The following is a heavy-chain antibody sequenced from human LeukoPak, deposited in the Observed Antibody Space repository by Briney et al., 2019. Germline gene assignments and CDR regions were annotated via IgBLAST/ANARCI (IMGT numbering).Heavy chain of an antibody. CDR2: INPNSGGT. V-gene: IGHV1-2*02. Sequence: GASLKVSCKASGYTSTGYYMHWVRQAPGQGLEWMGWINPNSGGTNYAQKFQGRVTMTRDTSISTAYMELSRLRSDDTAVYYCARVSTIRGLDYWGQGTLVTVSS. CDR1: GYTSTGYY. D-gene: IGHD3-3*01. CDR3: ARVSTIRGLDY. J-gene: IGHJ4*02.